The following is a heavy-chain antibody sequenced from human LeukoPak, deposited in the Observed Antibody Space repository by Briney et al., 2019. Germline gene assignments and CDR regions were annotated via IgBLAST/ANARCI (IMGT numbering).Heavy chain of an antibody. J-gene: IGHJ5*02. V-gene: IGHV4-34*01. CDR3: AREEGIPNRYCSGGSCLNWFDP. D-gene: IGHD2-15*01. CDR1: GGSFSGYY. Sequence: SETLSLTCAVYGGSFSGYYWSWIRQPPGKRLEWIGEINHSGSTNYNPSLKSRVTISVDTSKNQFSLKLSSVTAADTAVYYYAREEGIPNRYCSGGSCLNWFDPWGQGTLVTVSS. CDR2: INHSGST.